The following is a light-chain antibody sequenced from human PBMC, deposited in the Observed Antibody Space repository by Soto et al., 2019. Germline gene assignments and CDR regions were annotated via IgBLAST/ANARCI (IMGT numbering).Light chain of an antibody. V-gene: IGLV2-14*01. J-gene: IGLJ3*02. CDR3: SSYTSSILV. CDR1: SSDVGGYNY. Sequence: QSVLTQPASVSGSPGQSITISCTGTSSDVGGYNYVSWYQQYPGKAPKLMIYEVSNRPSGVSNRFPGSKSGNTASLTISGLQAEDEADYYCSSYTSSILVFGGGTKVTV. CDR2: EVS.